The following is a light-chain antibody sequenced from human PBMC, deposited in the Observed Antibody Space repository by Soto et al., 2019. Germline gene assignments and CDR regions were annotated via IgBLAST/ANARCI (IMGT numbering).Light chain of an antibody. CDR2: AAS. Sequence: DIQITHSPSSLSASVGDRVTITFRASQPIDIYLNWYQQKPGKAPKLLIFAASSLQSGVPSRFSGSGSGTEFTLTISSLQPDDFATYYCQQYNSYPITFGQGTRLEIK. J-gene: IGKJ5*01. V-gene: IGKV1-16*01. CDR3: QQYNSYPIT. CDR1: QPIDIY.